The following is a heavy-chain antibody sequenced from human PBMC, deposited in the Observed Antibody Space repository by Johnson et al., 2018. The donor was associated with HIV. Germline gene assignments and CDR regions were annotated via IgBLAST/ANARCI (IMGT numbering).Heavy chain of an antibody. J-gene: IGHJ3*02. D-gene: IGHD3-16*01. Sequence: QVQLVESGGGVVQPGRSLRLSCVGSGFTFSSYDMHWVRQDPGKGMDWVALISYDGSNKYYADSVKGRFNISRDNSKNALYLQMSRLRPEDTAVYYCAQPPSMGADAFDIWVQGAMVTVSS. CDR2: ISYDGSNK. V-gene: IGHV3-30*18. CDR1: GFTFSSYD. CDR3: AQPPSMGADAFDI.